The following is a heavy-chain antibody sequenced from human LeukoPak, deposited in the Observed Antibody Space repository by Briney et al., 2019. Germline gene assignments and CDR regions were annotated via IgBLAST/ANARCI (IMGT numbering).Heavy chain of an antibody. CDR3: ARLNQGNRFDY. CDR1: GGSISSSIFY. J-gene: IGHJ4*02. Sequence: SETLSLTCTVSGGSISSSIFYWGWIRQPPGKGLEWIGSIYYSGNTYYNPSLKSRVTISVDTSKNQFSLKLSSVTAADTAVYYCARLNQGNRFDYWGQGTLVTVSS. CDR2: IYYSGNT. V-gene: IGHV4-39*01. D-gene: IGHD1-14*01.